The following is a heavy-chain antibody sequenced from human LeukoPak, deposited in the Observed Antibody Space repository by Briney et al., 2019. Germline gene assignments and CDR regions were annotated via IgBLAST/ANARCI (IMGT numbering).Heavy chain of an antibody. D-gene: IGHD3-10*01. Sequence: SETLSLTCTVSGYSISSGYYWGWIRQPPGKGLEWIGSIYHSGSTYYNPSLKSRVTISVDTSKNQFSLKLSSVTAADTAVYYCAGGVYGSGIDWGQGTLVTVSS. CDR3: AGGVYGSGID. CDR1: GYSISSGYY. CDR2: IYHSGST. J-gene: IGHJ4*02. V-gene: IGHV4-38-2*02.